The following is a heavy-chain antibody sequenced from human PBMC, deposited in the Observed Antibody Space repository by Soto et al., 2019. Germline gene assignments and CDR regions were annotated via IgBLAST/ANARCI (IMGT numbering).Heavy chain of an antibody. CDR3: ARGTQYCGGDCYSEYFDY. CDR1: GGTFSSYA. CDR2: IIPIFGTA. J-gene: IGHJ4*01. D-gene: IGHD2-21*02. Sequence: QVQLVQSGAEVKKPGSSVKVSCKASGGTFSSYAISWVRQAPGQGLEWMGGIIPIFGTANYAQKFQGRVTITADKSTSTVYMELSSLRSEDTAVYYCARGTQYCGGDCYSEYFDYWGHGTLVTVSS. V-gene: IGHV1-69*06.